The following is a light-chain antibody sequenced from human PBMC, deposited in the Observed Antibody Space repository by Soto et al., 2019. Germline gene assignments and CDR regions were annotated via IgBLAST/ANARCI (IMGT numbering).Light chain of an antibody. CDR2: GAS. J-gene: IGKJ1*01. V-gene: IGKV3-15*01. Sequence: EIVMTQSTATLSVSPGERATLSCRASQSVSSNLAWYQQKPGQAPRLLMYGASTRATGIPDRFSGSGSGTDFTLTFSSLLSAECAVYYCQQHHNWPPWTFGQGTKVEI. CDR3: QQHHNWPPWT. CDR1: QSVSSN.